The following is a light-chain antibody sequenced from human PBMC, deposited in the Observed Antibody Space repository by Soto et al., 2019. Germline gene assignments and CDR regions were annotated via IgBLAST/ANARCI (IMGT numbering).Light chain of an antibody. J-gene: IGKJ5*01. CDR2: GAS. CDR3: QQYGSSPSIT. Sequence: EIVLAQSPGTLSLSPGERATLSCRASQSVSSSYLAWYQQKPRQAPRLLIYGASSRATGIPDRFSGSGSGTDFTLTISRLEPEDFAVYYCQQYGSSPSITFGQGTRLGIK. CDR1: QSVSSSY. V-gene: IGKV3-20*01.